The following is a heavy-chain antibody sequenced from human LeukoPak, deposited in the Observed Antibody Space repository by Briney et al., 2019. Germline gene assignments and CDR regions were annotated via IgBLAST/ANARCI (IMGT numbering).Heavy chain of an antibody. CDR2: IFSGGST. Sequence: GGSLRLSCAASGFTVSGNYMSWVRQAPGKGLEWVSVIFSGGSTYYADSVKGRFTISRDNAKNSVYLQMNSLRVEDTAVYYCAKEYQLRGMDVWGQGTTVTVSS. V-gene: IGHV3-53*01. D-gene: IGHD2-2*01. J-gene: IGHJ6*02. CDR3: AKEYQLRGMDV. CDR1: GFTVSGNY.